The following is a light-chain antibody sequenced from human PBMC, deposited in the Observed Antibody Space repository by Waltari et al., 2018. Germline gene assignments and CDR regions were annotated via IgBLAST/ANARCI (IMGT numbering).Light chain of an antibody. CDR2: DAS. J-gene: IGKJ1*01. CDR3: QKYGTLPAT. V-gene: IGKV3-20*01. CDR1: QSVSKY. Sequence: SCRASQSVSKYLAWYQQKPGQAPRLLIYDASTRATDIPDRFSGSGWGTDFSLTISRLEPEDFAVYYCQKYGTLPATFGQGTKVQ.